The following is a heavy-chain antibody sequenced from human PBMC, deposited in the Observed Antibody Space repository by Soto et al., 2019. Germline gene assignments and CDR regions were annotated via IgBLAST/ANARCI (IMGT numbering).Heavy chain of an antibody. J-gene: IGHJ4*02. CDR2: TNSDGTDS. CDR1: GFDFEDYA. CDR3: AKSLYYYDSSPLDH. D-gene: IGHD3-22*01. Sequence: GGSLRLSCAAAGFDFEDYAMHWVRQVPGKGLEWVSLTNSDGTDSYYMDSVKGRFTISRDNAKSTLYLQMDRLRPEDTALYFCAKSLYYYDSSPLDHWGQGALVTVSS. V-gene: IGHV3-43D*04.